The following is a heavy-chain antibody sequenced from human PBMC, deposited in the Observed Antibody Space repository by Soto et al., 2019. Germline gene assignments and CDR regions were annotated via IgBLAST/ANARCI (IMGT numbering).Heavy chain of an antibody. Sequence: LRLSCAASGFSFRDYGMHWVRQAPGKGLDWVAVIFYDGSKTDYADSVKGRFTISRDNAKNSLSLQMNSLRAEDTGVYYCAREETAWPLAYGLDVWGQGTTVTVSS. CDR2: IFYDGSKT. CDR3: AREETAWPLAYGLDV. J-gene: IGHJ6*02. V-gene: IGHV3-33*01. D-gene: IGHD2-21*02. CDR1: GFSFRDYG.